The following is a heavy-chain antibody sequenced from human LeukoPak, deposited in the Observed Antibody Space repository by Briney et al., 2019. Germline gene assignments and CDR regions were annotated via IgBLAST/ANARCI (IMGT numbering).Heavy chain of an antibody. CDR1: GFTFSSYG. CDR2: IRYDGSNK. V-gene: IGHV3-30*02. D-gene: IGHD6-13*01. CDR3: ANLFKPQQLVDRADY. J-gene: IGHJ4*02. Sequence: GGSLRLSCAASGFTFSSYGMHWVREAPGKGLEWVAFIRYDGSNKYYADSVKGRFTISRDNSKNTLYLQMNSLRAEDTAVYYCANLFKPQQLVDRADYWGQGTLVTVSS.